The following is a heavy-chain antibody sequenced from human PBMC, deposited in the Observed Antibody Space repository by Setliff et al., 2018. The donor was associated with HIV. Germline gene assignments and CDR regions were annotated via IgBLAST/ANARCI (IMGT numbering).Heavy chain of an antibody. D-gene: IGHD3-22*01. CDR1: GGSLSGYH. J-gene: IGHJ4*02. V-gene: IGHV4-34*01. CDR2: INHSGSN. CDR3: ASGGGDDRSGYYPFDY. Sequence: SETLSLTCAVYGGSLSGYHWSWIRQSTEKGLEWIGEINHSGSNNYNPSLKSQVTMYVDTSKNQFSLKLSSVTAADTAVYYCASGGGDDRSGYYPFDYWGQGTPVTVSS.